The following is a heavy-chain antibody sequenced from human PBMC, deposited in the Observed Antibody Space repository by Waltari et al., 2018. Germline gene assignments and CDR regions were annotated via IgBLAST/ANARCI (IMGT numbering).Heavy chain of an antibody. CDR1: GEPISDDVSRWTY. CDR3: ANRGVGNYFKYFRL. Sequence: QVQLQESGPGLVKPTHTLSLTCTVSGEPISDDVSRWTYWTWIRQSAGKGLEWIGHIYSSSAVDYNPSLRSRVTISLDTPTSHFTLKLTSVTAADTAVYYCANRGVGNYFKYFRLWSPGTLVTVSS. CDR2: IYSSSAV. J-gene: IGHJ1*01. D-gene: IGHD1-7*01. V-gene: IGHV4-61*02.